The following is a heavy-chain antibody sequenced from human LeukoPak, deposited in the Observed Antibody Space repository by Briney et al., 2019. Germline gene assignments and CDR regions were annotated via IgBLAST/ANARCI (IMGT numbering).Heavy chain of an antibody. V-gene: IGHV3-23*01. CDR3: ATGAYCDH. Sequence: GGSLRLSCAASGFTFSRYGMTWVRQAPGKGLEWVSTISDTGDSTYYADSVKGRFTISRDNSENTLYLQMNSLRAEDTAIYFCATGAYCDHWGQGTLVTVSS. CDR2: ISDTGDST. CDR1: GFTFSRYG. J-gene: IGHJ4*02.